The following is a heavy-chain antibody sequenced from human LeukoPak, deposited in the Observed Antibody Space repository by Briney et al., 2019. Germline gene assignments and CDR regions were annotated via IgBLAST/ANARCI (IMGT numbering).Heavy chain of an antibody. J-gene: IGHJ3*02. CDR1: GGSISSYY. CDR3: ARRGHCSGGSCHRAFDI. CDR2: IYYSGST. Sequence: SETLSLTCTVSGGSISSYYWSWIRQPPGKGLERIGYIYYSGSTNYNPSLKSRVTISVDTSKNQFSLKLSSVTAADTAVYYCARRGHCSGGSCHRAFDIWGQGTMVTVSS. D-gene: IGHD2-15*01. V-gene: IGHV4-59*08.